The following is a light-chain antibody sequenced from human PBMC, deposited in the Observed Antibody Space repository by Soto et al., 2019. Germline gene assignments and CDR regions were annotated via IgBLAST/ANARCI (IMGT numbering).Light chain of an antibody. Sequence: QSVLTQPPSVSGAPGQGVTISCTGNSSNIGAGYDVHWYQQVPGTAPKLLIYVNNNRPSGVPDRFSGSKSGTSASLAITGLQAEDEADYYCQSYDRSLSAWVFGGGTQLTVL. J-gene: IGLJ3*02. V-gene: IGLV1-40*01. CDR2: VNN. CDR3: QSYDRSLSAWV. CDR1: SSNIGAGYD.